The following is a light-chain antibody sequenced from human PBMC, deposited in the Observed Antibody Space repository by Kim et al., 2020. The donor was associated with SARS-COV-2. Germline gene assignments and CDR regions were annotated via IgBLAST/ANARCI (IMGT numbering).Light chain of an antibody. J-gene: IGLJ3*02. CDR2: YDS. V-gene: IGLV3-21*04. CDR3: QVWDSSSDHWV. Sequence: APGKTARITCGGNNIGSKSVHWYQQKPGQAPVLAIYYDSDRPSGIPERFSGSNSGNTATLTISRVEAGDEADYYCQVWDSSSDHWVFGGGTQLTVL. CDR1: NIGSKS.